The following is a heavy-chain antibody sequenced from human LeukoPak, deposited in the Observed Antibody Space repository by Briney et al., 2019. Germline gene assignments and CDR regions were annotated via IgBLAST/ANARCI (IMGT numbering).Heavy chain of an antibody. CDR3: AREGPFTYFDY. D-gene: IGHD3-3*02. J-gene: IGHJ4*02. Sequence: GGSLRLSCAASGFTFSSYSMNWVRQAPGKGLEWVSSISSSSSYIYYADSVKGRFTISRDNAKNSLYLQMNSLRAEDTAVYYCAREGPFTYFDYWGQGTLVTVSS. CDR1: GFTFSSYS. CDR2: ISSSSSYI. V-gene: IGHV3-21*01.